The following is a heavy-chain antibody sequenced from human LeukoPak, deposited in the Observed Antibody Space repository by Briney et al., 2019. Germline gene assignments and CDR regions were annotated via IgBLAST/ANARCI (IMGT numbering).Heavy chain of an antibody. V-gene: IGHV3-23*01. D-gene: IGHD2-21*01. CDR1: GFTFSSYA. J-gene: IGHJ4*02. Sequence: GGSLRLSCAASGFTFSSYAMSWVRQAPGKGLEWVSAISGSGGSTYYADSVKGRFTISRDNSKNTLYLRMNSLRAEDTAVYYCARVKEASGDYWGQGTLVTVSS. CDR3: ARVKEASGDY. CDR2: ISGSGGST.